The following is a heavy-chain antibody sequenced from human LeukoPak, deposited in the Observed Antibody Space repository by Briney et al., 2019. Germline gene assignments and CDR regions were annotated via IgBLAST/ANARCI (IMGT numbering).Heavy chain of an antibody. Sequence: SETPSLTCTVSGGSISSSSYYWGWIRQPPGKGLEWIGSIYYSGSTYYNPSLKSRVTISVDTSKNQFSLKLSSVTAADTAVYYCASRVGSGYYRDYWGQGTLVTVSS. CDR3: ASRVGSGYYRDY. CDR1: GGSISSSSYY. J-gene: IGHJ4*02. V-gene: IGHV4-39*01. CDR2: IYYSGST. D-gene: IGHD3-22*01.